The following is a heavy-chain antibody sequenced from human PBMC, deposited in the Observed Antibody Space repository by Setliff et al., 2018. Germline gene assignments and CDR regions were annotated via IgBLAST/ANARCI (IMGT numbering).Heavy chain of an antibody. CDR2: IIHTGSI. CDR1: GGSISSYY. D-gene: IGHD6-19*01. V-gene: IGHV4-34*12. CDR3: AREQWLDPPGYYYMDV. J-gene: IGHJ6*03. Sequence: SETLSLTCTVSGGSISSYYWSWIRQPPGKRLEWIGEIIHTGSINYNPSLKSRVTISMDTSKNQFSLKLNSVTAADMAVYYCAREQWLDPPGYYYMDVWAKGTTVTVSS.